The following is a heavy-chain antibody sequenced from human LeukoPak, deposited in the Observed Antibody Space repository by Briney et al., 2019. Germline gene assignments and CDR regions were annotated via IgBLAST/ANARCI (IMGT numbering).Heavy chain of an antibody. CDR3: AKEALIAYCGGDCYLGAFDI. V-gene: IGHV4-59*01. Sequence: TPSETLSLTCTVSGGSISNYYWSWIRQSPGKGLEWIGYIYYSGSTNYNPSLKSRVTISVDTSKNQFSLKRSSVTAADTAVYYCAKEALIAYCGGDCYLGAFDIWGQGTMSPSLQ. CDR1: GGSISNYY. CDR2: IYYSGST. J-gene: IGHJ3*02. D-gene: IGHD2-21*02.